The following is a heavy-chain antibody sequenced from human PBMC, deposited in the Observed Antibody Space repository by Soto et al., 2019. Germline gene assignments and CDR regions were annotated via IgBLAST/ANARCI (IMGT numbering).Heavy chain of an antibody. Sequence: PSSTLSLTCTFSGGSISSYYWSWIRQPPGKGLEWIGYIYYSGSTNYNPSLKSRVTISVDLSKNRFSLRLSSVTTADTALYYCARTTAVPNTLRSRYFFDYWGQGTLVTVSS. D-gene: IGHD4-17*01. J-gene: IGHJ4*02. CDR2: IYYSGST. CDR1: GGSISSYY. V-gene: IGHV4-59*01. CDR3: ARTTAVPNTLRSRYFFDY.